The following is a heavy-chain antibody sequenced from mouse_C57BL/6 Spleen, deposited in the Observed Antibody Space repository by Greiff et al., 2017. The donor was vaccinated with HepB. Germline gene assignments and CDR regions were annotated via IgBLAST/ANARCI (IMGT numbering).Heavy chain of an antibody. D-gene: IGHD2-2*01. Sequence: QVQLQQPGAELVRPGSSVKLSCKASGYTFTSYWMDWVKQRPGQGLEWIGNVYPSDSETHYNQKFKDKATLTVDKSSSTAYMQLSSLTSEDSAVYYCARSWGYDGFAYWGQGTLVTVSA. CDR3: ARSWGYDGFAY. CDR1: GYTFTSYW. CDR2: VYPSDSET. J-gene: IGHJ3*01. V-gene: IGHV1-61*01.